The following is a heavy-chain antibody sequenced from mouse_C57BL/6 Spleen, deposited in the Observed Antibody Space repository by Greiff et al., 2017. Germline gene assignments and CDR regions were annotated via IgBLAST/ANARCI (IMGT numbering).Heavy chain of an antibody. J-gene: IGHJ2*01. CDR3: APLYYYGSSQGY. D-gene: IGHD1-1*01. CDR1: GYTFTSYW. Sequence: QVQLQQPGAELVKPGASVKLSCKASGYTFTSYWMHWVKQRPGQGLEWIGMIHPNSGSTYYNEQFKSKATLTVDKSSSTAYMQLRSLTSEDSAVYSCAPLYYYGSSQGYWGQGTTLTVAS. V-gene: IGHV1-64*01. CDR2: IHPNSGST.